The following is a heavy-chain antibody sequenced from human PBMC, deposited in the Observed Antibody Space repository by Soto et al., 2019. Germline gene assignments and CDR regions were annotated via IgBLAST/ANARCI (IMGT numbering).Heavy chain of an antibody. D-gene: IGHD1-20*01. Sequence: GASVKVSCKASGYTFTSYAIHWVRQAPGQSLEWMGWINAGNGNTKYSEKFQGRVTFTRDTSASTAYMELSSLKSEDTSVYYCARENRYNYYYYYLAVWGRGTTVTVSS. CDR1: GYTFTSYA. V-gene: IGHV1-3*01. CDR3: ARENRYNYYYYYLAV. CDR2: INAGNGNT. J-gene: IGHJ6*03.